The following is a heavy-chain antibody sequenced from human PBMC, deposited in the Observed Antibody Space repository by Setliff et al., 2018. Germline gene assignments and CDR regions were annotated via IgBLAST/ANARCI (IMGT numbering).Heavy chain of an antibody. CDR1: GYTFTDYG. J-gene: IGHJ6*02. Sequence: ASVKVSCKASGYTFTDYGITWVRQAPGQGLEWMGWISAYNGKTYFAQKFQDRITLTTDTSTNTGYLELRNLRSDDAAIYYCAKEPAISLTEAIRRSYYDYALDVWGQGTTVTVSS. CDR3: AKEPAISLTEAIRRSYYDYALDV. CDR2: ISAYNGKT. D-gene: IGHD3-9*01. V-gene: IGHV1-18*01.